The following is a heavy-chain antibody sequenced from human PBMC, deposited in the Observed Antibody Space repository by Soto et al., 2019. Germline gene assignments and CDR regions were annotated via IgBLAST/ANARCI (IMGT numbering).Heavy chain of an antibody. V-gene: IGHV4-34*01. Sequence: PSETLSLTCTFSCGSFSTYFWSWIRQPPGKGLEWIGEINHSGESNYDPSLKGRVTTSLDTSTNQMSLKMTSLTAADTAVYYCARGGRYCSGTSCYAFDPWGQGTLVTVSS. J-gene: IGHJ5*02. D-gene: IGHD2-2*01. CDR3: ARGGRYCSGTSCYAFDP. CDR1: CGSFSTYF. CDR2: INHSGES.